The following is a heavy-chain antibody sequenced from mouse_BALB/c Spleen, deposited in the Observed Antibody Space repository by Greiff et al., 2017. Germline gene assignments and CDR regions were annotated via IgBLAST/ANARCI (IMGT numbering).Heavy chain of an antibody. CDR2: IWAGGST. CDR3: AREGDYYGSTYAMDY. J-gene: IGHJ4*01. CDR1: GFSLTSYG. Sequence: VKLQESGPGLVAPSQSLSITCTVSGFSLTSYGVHWVRQPPGKGLEWLGVIWAGGSTNYNSALMSRLSISKDNSKSQVFLKMNSLQTDDTAMYYCAREGDYYGSTYAMDYWGQGTSVTVSS. V-gene: IGHV2-9*02. D-gene: IGHD1-1*01.